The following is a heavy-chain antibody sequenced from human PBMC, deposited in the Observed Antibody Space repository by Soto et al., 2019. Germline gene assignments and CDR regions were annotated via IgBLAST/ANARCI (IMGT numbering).Heavy chain of an antibody. CDR3: ARGGAVASNDYYFDY. J-gene: IGHJ4*02. CDR1: GFTFSHYA. CDR2: ISYDGSNK. Sequence: QVQLVESGGGVVQPGRSLRLSCAASGFTFSHYAIDWVRPAPGKGLEWVAVISYDGSNKYYADSVKGRFTISRDNSKDTLYLQMNSLRAEDTAVYYCARGGAVASNDYYFDYWGQGTLVTVSS. D-gene: IGHD6-19*01. V-gene: IGHV3-30-3*01.